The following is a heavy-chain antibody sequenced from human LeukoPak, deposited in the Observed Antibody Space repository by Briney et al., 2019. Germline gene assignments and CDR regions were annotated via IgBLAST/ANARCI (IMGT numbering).Heavy chain of an antibody. CDR2: IWYDGSNK. D-gene: IGHD2-2*01. Sequence: RGSLRLSCAASGFTFSSYGMHWVRQAPGKGLEWVAVIWYDGSNKYYADSVKGRFTISRDNSKNTLYLQMNSLRAEDTAVYYCARIDCSSTSCTFDSWGQGTLVTVSS. V-gene: IGHV3-33*01. CDR3: ARIDCSSTSCTFDS. CDR1: GFTFSSYG. J-gene: IGHJ4*02.